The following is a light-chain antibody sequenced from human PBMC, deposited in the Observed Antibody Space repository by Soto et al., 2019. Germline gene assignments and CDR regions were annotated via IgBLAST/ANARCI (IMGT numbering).Light chain of an antibody. J-gene: IGKJ1*01. CDR2: SAS. CDR3: QQSYNSHPT. V-gene: IGKV1-39*01. CDR1: QSINKW. Sequence: DLVLTPSPYSLSVSLGSRAPINCKSSQSINKWLAWHQQKPGKAPKLLIYSASSIQSGVPSRFNGSGSGTDFTLTISNLQPEDSATYYCQQSYNSHPTFGQGTKVDI.